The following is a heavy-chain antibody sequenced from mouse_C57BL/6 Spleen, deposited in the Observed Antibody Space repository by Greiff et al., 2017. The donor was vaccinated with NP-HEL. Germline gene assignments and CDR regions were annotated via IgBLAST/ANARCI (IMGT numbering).Heavy chain of an antibody. D-gene: IGHD2-3*01. J-gene: IGHJ2*01. V-gene: IGHV6-6*01. CDR3: TRYDGYYGDY. CDR2: IRNKANNHAT. CDR1: GFTFSDAW. Sequence: EVQLMESGGGLVQPGGSMKLSCAASGFTFSDAWMDWVRQSPEKGLEWVAEIRNKANNHATYYAESVKGRFTISRDESKGSVYLQMNSLRAEDTGSYYCTRYDGYYGDYWGKGTTLTVSS.